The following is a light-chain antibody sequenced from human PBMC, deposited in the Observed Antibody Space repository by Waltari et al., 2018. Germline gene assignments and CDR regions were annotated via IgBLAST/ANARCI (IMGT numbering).Light chain of an antibody. Sequence: QSALTQPASVSGSPGQSITISCTGSNSDIGSYNLVSWYQQHPGKAPKTIIYEDNKRPSGVSNRFSASKSGNTASLTISGLQAEDESDFYCCAYAGNSEVFGGGTKLTVL. V-gene: IGLV2-23*01. CDR1: NSDIGSYNL. J-gene: IGLJ2*01. CDR2: EDN. CDR3: CAYAGNSEV.